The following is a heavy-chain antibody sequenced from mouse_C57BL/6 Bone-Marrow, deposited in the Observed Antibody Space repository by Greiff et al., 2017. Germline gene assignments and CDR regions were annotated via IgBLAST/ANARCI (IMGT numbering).Heavy chain of an antibody. CDR1: GFNIKDYS. V-gene: IGHV14-1*01. D-gene: IGHD1-1*01. CDR2: IDPEDGAT. CDR3: SAYYGSSLWYFDV. Sequence: EVQLQQSGAELVRPGASVKLSCTASGFNIKDYSMHWVKQRPEQGLEWIGKIDPEDGATEYAAKVKGKATMTAVPSSNTAYLQLSSLTSEYTGCYYCSAYYGSSLWYFDVGGTGTTVTVSA. J-gene: IGHJ1*03.